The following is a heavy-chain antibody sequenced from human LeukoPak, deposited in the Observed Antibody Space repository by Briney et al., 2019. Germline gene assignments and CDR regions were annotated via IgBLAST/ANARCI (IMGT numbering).Heavy chain of an antibody. CDR2: ISSTSTTI. CDR3: ASGYSSGPVY. CDR1: GFTFSSYS. V-gene: IGHV3-48*04. D-gene: IGHD6-19*01. J-gene: IGHJ4*02. Sequence: GGSLRLSCAASGFTFSSYSMNWVRQAPGKGLEWVSYISSTSTTIYYADSVKGRFTISRDNAKNSLYLQMNSLRAEDTAVYYCASGYSSGPVYWGQGNLVTVSS.